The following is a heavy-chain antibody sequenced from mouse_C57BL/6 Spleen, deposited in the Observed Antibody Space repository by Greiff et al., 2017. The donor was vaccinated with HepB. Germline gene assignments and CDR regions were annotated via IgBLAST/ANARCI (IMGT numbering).Heavy chain of an antibody. CDR1: GYAFSSSW. CDR3: ARSDGNYVGYYAMDY. Sequence: QLQQSGPELVKPGASVKISCKASGYAFSSSWMNWVKQRPGKGLEWIGRIYPGDGDTNYNGKFKGKATLTADKSSSTAYMQLSSLTSEDSAVYFCARSDGNYVGYYAMDYWGQGTSVTVSS. J-gene: IGHJ4*01. D-gene: IGHD2-1*01. V-gene: IGHV1-82*01. CDR2: IYPGDGDT.